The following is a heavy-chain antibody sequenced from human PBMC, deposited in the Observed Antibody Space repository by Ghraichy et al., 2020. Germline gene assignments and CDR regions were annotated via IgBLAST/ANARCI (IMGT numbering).Heavy chain of an antibody. Sequence: SETLSLTCAVSGGSISSSNWWSWVRQPPGKGLEWIGEIYHSGSTNYNPSLKSRVTISVDKSKNQFSLKLSSVTAADTAVYYCARFVYIVATFYYYGMDVWGQGTTVTVSS. V-gene: IGHV4-4*02. D-gene: IGHD5-12*01. J-gene: IGHJ6*02. CDR3: ARFVYIVATFYYYGMDV. CDR2: IYHSGST. CDR1: GGSISSSNW.